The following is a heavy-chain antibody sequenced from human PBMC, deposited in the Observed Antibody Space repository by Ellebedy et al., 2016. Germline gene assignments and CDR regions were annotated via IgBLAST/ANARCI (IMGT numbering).Heavy chain of an antibody. CDR2: MHPNSGDT. CDR3: ARKGYTNSPFDP. Sequence: ASVKVSCRASGYSFTNYDINWVQQATGQGLEWVGWMHPNSGDTGYAQRFQGRVTMTRDTSISTAYMELSSLRSEDTAVYYCARKGYTNSPFDPWGQGTLVTVSS. D-gene: IGHD6-13*01. V-gene: IGHV1-8*01. J-gene: IGHJ5*02. CDR1: GYSFTNYD.